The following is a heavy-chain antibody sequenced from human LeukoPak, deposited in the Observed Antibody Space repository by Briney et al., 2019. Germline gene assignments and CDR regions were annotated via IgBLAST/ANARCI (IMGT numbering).Heavy chain of an antibody. CDR3: ASSQVVVPAAPYYYYGMDV. Sequence: SETLSLTCTVSGGSISPYYWSWIRQPPGKGLEWIGYIYDSGNTNYNPSLKSRVTMSVDTSKKQFSLRLSSVTAADTAVYYCASSQVVVPAAPYYYYGMDVWGQGTTVTVSS. CDR2: IYDSGNT. V-gene: IGHV4-59*12. D-gene: IGHD2-2*01. J-gene: IGHJ6*02. CDR1: GGSISPYY.